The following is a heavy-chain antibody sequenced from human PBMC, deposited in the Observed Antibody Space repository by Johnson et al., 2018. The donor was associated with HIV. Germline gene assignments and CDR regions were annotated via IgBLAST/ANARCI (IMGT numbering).Heavy chain of an antibody. J-gene: IGHJ3*02. D-gene: IGHD5-18*01. V-gene: IGHV3-43D*03. CDR1: RFTFDDYA. CDR2: ISWDGGST. CDR3: AKDSRYSYGPDAFDI. Sequence: VQLVESGGGVVQPGRSLRLSCAASRFTFDDYAMHWVRQAPGKGLEWVSLISWDGGSTYYADSVKGRFTISRDNSKNSLYLQMNSLRAEDTAVNYCAKDSRYSYGPDAFDIWGQGTMVTVSS.